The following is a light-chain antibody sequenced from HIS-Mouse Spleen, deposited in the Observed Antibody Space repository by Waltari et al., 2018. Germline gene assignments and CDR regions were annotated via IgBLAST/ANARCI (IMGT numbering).Light chain of an antibody. CDR2: EDS. J-gene: IGLJ2*01. CDR3: YSTDSSGNHRV. V-gene: IGLV3-10*01. Sequence: SYDLTQPPSVSVSPGQTARIPCFGNELPKKYAYWSQQKSGQAPVLVIYEDSKRPSGIPERFSGSSSGTMATLTISGAQVEDEADYYCYSTDSSGNHRVFGGGTKLTVL. CDR1: ELPKKY.